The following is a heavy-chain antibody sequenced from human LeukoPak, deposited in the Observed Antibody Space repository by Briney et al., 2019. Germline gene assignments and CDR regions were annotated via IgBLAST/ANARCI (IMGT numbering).Heavy chain of an antibody. D-gene: IGHD1-26*01. CDR1: GGFISSYY. CDR2: IYYSGST. Sequence: SETLSLTCTVSGGFISSYYWSWIRQPPGKGLEWIEYIYYSGSTNYNPSLKSRVTISVDTSKNQFSLKLSSVTAADTAVYYCARDAVGWFDPWGQGTLVTVSS. V-gene: IGHV4-59*01. CDR3: ARDAVGWFDP. J-gene: IGHJ5*02.